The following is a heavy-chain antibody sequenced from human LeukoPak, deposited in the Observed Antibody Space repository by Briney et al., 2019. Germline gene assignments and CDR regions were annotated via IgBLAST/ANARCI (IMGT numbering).Heavy chain of an antibody. CDR3: ARTLTLPNWFDP. Sequence: ASVTVSFKASGYTFTIYYLHWVRQAPGQGVEWMGIINPSGGSTSYAQKFQGRVTITRDTSTSTVYMELSSLRSEDTAVYYCARTLTLPNWFDPWGQGTLVTVSS. CDR2: INPSGGST. CDR1: GYTFTIYY. D-gene: IGHD2-21*02. V-gene: IGHV1-46*01. J-gene: IGHJ5*02.